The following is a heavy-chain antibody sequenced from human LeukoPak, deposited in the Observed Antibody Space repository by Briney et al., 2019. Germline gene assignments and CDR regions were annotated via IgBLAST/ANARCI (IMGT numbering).Heavy chain of an antibody. CDR3: ARDVSGVAPFSSDY. Sequence: ASVKVSCKASGYTFTSYGISWVRQAPGQGLEWMGWISAYNGNTNYAQKLQGRVTMTTDTSTSTAYMELRSLRSDDTTVYYCARDVSGVAPFSSDYWGQGTLVTVSS. CDR1: GYTFTSYG. CDR2: ISAYNGNT. D-gene: IGHD2-15*01. V-gene: IGHV1-18*01. J-gene: IGHJ4*02.